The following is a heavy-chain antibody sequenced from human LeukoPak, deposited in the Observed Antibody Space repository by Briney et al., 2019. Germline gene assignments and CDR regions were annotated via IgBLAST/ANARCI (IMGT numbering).Heavy chain of an antibody. CDR3: ARGEVGEFDY. CDR1: GYSISRGYY. Sequence: PSETLSLTCAVSGYSISRGYYWNWIRQFPGKGLEWIGSISHSGSTSYNPSLKRRITISLETSKNQFSLRLISVTAADSALYYCARGEVGEFDYWGQGRLVIVSS. V-gene: IGHV4-38-2*01. CDR2: ISHSGST. D-gene: IGHD3-10*01. J-gene: IGHJ4*02.